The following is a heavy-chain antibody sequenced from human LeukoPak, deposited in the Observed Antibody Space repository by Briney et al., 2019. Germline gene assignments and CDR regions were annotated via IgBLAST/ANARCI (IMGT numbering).Heavy chain of an antibody. J-gene: IGHJ4*02. CDR3: ASAYTYVRLGDH. D-gene: IGHD3-10*02. CDR1: GLSFSNYW. V-gene: IGHV3-74*01. Sequence: GGSLRLSCAASGLSFSNYWMHWVRQAPGKGLVWVARTNLHGTAVDYADPVKGRSTISRDNSKNMLFLQMNSLRVEDTAVYYCASAYTYVRLGDHWGQGALVTVSP. CDR2: TNLHGTAV.